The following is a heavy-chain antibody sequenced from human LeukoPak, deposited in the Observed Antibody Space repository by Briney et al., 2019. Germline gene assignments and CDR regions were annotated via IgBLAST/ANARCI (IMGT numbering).Heavy chain of an antibody. V-gene: IGHV3-20*04. J-gene: IGHJ6*03. CDR3: AREVGSGWYWYMDV. Sequence: GGSLRLSCAASGFTFDDYGMSWVRQAPGKGLEWVSGINWNGGSTGYADSVKGRFTISRDNAKNSLYLQTNSLRAEDTALYYCAREVGSGWYWYMDVWGKGTTVTVSS. CDR1: GFTFDDYG. D-gene: IGHD6-19*01. CDR2: INWNGGST.